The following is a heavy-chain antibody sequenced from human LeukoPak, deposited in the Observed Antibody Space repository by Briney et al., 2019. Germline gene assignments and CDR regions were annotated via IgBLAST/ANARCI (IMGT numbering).Heavy chain of an antibody. J-gene: IGHJ6*02. CDR2: IWYDGSNK. Sequence: GGSLRLSCAASGFTFSDHYMDWVRQAPGKGLEWVAVIWYDGSNKYYADSVKGRFTISRDNSKNTLYLQMNSLRAEDTAVYYCARGPGLRYYYYGMDVWGQGTTVTVSS. V-gene: IGHV3-33*08. CDR1: GFTFSDHY. D-gene: IGHD6-19*01. CDR3: ARGPGLRYYYYGMDV.